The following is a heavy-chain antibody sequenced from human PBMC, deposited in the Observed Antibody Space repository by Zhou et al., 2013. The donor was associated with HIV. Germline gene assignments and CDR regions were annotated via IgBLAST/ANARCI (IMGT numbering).Heavy chain of an antibody. V-gene: IGHV1-69*08. Sequence: QVQLVQSGAEVRKPGSSVKVSCKASGGPFNSNIINWVRQAPGQGLEWMGRITPLLGTTSYAQKFQGRVTITADKSTTTSYMDLSSLRSDDTAVYYCATDRGYCYSAGCYESMDVWGKGTTVTVSS. CDR1: GGPFNSNI. D-gene: IGHD2-2*01. J-gene: IGHJ6*03. CDR2: ITPLLGTT. CDR3: ATDRGYCYSAGCYESMDV.